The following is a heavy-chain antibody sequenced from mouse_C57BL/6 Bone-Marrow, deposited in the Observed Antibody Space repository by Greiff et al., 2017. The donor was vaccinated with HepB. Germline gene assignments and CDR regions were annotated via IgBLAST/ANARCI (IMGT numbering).Heavy chain of an antibody. V-gene: IGHV1-82*01. D-gene: IGHD2-3*01. CDR3: ARYDGYYGWFAY. CDR1: GYALSSSW. Sequence: VQLQQSGPELVKPGASVKISCKASGYALSSSWMNWVKQRPGKGLEWIGRIYPGDGDTNYNGKFKGKATLTADKSSSTAYMQLSSLTSEDSAVYFCARYDGYYGWFAYWGQGTLVTVSA. J-gene: IGHJ3*01. CDR2: IYPGDGDT.